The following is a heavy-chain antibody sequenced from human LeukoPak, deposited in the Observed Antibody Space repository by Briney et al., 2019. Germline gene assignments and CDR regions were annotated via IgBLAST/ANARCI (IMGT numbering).Heavy chain of an antibody. CDR2: IYYSGST. CDR3: ARAGIDIETAGTIHNGFDP. CDR1: GGSISNYY. J-gene: IGHJ5*02. V-gene: IGHV4-30-4*08. Sequence: SETLSLTCTVSGGSISNYYWGWIRQPPGKGLEWIGYIYYSGSTYYNPSLKSRVSISVDTSKNQFSLKLSSVTAADTAVYFCARAGIDIETAGTIHNGFDPWGQGTQVTVSS. D-gene: IGHD6-13*01.